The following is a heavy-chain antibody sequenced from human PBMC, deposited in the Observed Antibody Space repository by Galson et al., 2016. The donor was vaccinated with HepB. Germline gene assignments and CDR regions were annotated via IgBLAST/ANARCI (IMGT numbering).Heavy chain of an antibody. J-gene: IGHJ4*02. V-gene: IGHV4-4*08. CDR2: FYSNGNPNYNNT. Sequence: QVQLQESGPGLVKPSETLSLTCSVSGDSINTHYWSWVRQPPGKRLEWLGYFYSNGNPNYNNTNYNPSLNSPVPLARYTCIHQGSLKRTSVTASATAVSYGASRALGDHDCVPFDAWGQGTLVTVSS. CDR1: GDSINTHY. CDR3: ASRALGDHDCVPFDA. D-gene: IGHD2-21*01.